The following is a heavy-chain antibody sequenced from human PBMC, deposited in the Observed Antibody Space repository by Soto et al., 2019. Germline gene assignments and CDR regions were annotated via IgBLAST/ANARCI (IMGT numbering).Heavy chain of an antibody. D-gene: IGHD4-17*01. CDR1: GGSISSGGYS. CDR2: IYHSGST. V-gene: IGHV4-30-2*01. J-gene: IGHJ4*02. CDR3: ARGVTTVTTIDY. Sequence: SETLSLTCAVSGGSISSGGYSWSWIRQPPGKGLEWIGYIYHSGSTYYNPSLKSRVTKSVDRSKNQFSLKLSSVTAADTAVYYCARGVTTVTTIDYWGQGTLVTVSS.